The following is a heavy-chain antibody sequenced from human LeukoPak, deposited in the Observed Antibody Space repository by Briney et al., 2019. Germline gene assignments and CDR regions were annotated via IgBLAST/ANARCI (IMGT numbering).Heavy chain of an antibody. CDR1: GFTFSSYS. CDR2: ISSSSSYI. D-gene: IGHD6-19*01. CDR3: ARDRVPSLAVAGNFDY. V-gene: IGHV3-21*01. J-gene: IGHJ4*02. Sequence: PGGSLRLSCAASGFTFSSYSMNWVRQAPGKGLEWVSSISSSSSYIYYADSVKGRFTISRDNAKNSLYLQMNSLRAEGTAVYYCARDRVPSLAVAGNFDYWGQGTLVTVSS.